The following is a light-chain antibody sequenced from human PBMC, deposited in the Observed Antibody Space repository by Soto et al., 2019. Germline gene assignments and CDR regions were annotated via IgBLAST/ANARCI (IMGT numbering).Light chain of an antibody. V-gene: IGLV1-44*01. Sequence: XIGTNTVSWYQLVPGTAPKLXXXXXNERPSGXPDRFSGSKSGTSASLAISGLQSEDETDYFCATWDDSLYGPVFGGGTKLTVL. CDR2: XXN. CDR3: ATWDDSLYGPV. J-gene: IGLJ2*01. CDR1: XIGTNT.